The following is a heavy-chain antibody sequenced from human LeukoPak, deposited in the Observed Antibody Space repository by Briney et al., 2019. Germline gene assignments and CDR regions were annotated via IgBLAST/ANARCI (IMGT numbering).Heavy chain of an antibody. D-gene: IGHD1-26*01. J-gene: IGHJ4*02. Sequence: LSLTCAASGFTFSNAWMSWVRQAPGEGLEWVGRIKSKTDGGTTDYAAPVKGRFTISRDDSKNTLYLQMNSLKTEDTAVYYCTTPWELPPNYWGQGTLVTVSS. CDR1: GFTFSNAW. CDR2: IKSKTDGGTT. CDR3: TTPWELPPNY. V-gene: IGHV3-15*01.